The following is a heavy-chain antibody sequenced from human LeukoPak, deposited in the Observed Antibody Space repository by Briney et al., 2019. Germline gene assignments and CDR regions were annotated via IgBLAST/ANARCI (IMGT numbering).Heavy chain of an antibody. CDR1: GFTFSSYA. V-gene: IGHV3-23*01. Sequence: PGGSLRLSCAASGFTFSSYAMSWVRQAPGKGLEWVSAISGSGGSTYYADSVKGRFTISRDNSKNTLYLQMNSLRAEDTAVYCCAKDSEGGAARRWGNYFDYWGQGTLVTVSS. D-gene: IGHD6-6*01. CDR2: ISGSGGST. J-gene: IGHJ4*02. CDR3: AKDSEGGAARRWGNYFDY.